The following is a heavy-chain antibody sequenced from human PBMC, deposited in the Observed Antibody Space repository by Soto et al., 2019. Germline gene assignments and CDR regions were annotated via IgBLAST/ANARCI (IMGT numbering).Heavy chain of an antibody. Sequence: QVHLQESGPGLVKPSGTLSLICAVSGGSISTTDWGSWVRQPPGKGLEWIGEVYHSGSFNYNPSLKRRLTISVAKSKNQFSLNLSSVTVADTAVYYCATGPEYSSRWFSNWGQGTLVPVSS. CDR2: VYHSGSF. J-gene: IGHJ4*02. D-gene: IGHD6-6*01. CDR1: GGSISTTDW. V-gene: IGHV4-4*02. CDR3: ATGPEYSSRWFSN.